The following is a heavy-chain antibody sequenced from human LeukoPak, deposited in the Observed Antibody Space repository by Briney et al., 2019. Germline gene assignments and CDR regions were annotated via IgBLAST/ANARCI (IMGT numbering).Heavy chain of an antibody. V-gene: IGHV4-4*07. J-gene: IGHJ5*02. CDR3: ARLVCDACYPAGNWFDP. D-gene: IGHD2-21*02. CDR2: IYTSGST. Sequence: SETLSLTCTVSGGSISSYYWSWIRQPAGKGLEWIGRIYTSGSTNYNPSLKSRVTMSVDTSKNQFSLKLSSVTAADTALYFCARLVCDACYPAGNWFDPWGQGTLVTVSS. CDR1: GGSISSYY.